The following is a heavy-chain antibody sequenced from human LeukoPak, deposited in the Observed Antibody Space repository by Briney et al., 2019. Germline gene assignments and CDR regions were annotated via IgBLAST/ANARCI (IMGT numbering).Heavy chain of an antibody. Sequence: PSETLSLTCTVSGGSISSYYWSWIRQPPGKGLEWIGYIYYSGSTNYNPSLKSRVTISVDTSKSQFSLKLSSVTAADTAVYYCARSKTFVAFDIWGQGTMVTVSS. CDR1: GGSISSYY. J-gene: IGHJ3*02. CDR3: ARSKTFVAFDI. CDR2: IYYSGST. V-gene: IGHV4-59*08.